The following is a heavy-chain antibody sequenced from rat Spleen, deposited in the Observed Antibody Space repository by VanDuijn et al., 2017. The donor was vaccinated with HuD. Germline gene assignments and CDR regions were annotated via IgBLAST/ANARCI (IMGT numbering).Heavy chain of an antibody. CDR3: ARLMNTTDYYYGWFAY. CDR1: GFTFSNYG. J-gene: IGHJ3*01. D-gene: IGHD1-6*01. V-gene: IGHV5-29*01. CDR2: ISYDGSRI. Sequence: EVQLVESGGGLVQPGRSLKLSCAASGFTFSNYGMAWVRQAPTKGLEWVAIISYDGSRIYYRDSVKGRFTISRENANNTLYLQMDSPRSEDTATYYCARLMNTTDYYYGWFAYWGQGTLVTVAS.